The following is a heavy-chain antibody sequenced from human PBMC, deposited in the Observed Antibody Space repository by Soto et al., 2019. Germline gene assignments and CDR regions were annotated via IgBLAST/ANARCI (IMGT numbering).Heavy chain of an antibody. CDR1: GYTFTGYP. V-gene: IGHV1-3*01. Sequence: QVQLVQSGAEVKKPGASVKVSCKPSGYTFTGYPIHWVRQAPGQGLEWMGWTNAGNGNTKYSQKFQGRVTITRDTSASTAYMELSSLTSEDTAVYYCARDWARAEDVWGQGTTVTVSS. CDR3: ARDWARAEDV. D-gene: IGHD7-27*01. CDR2: TNAGNGNT. J-gene: IGHJ6*02.